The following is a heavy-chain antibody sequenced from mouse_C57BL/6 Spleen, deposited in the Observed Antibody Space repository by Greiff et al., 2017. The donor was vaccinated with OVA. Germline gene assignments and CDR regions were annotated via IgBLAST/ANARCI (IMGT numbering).Heavy chain of an antibody. CDR2: IDPEDGET. J-gene: IGHJ2*01. D-gene: IGHD1-1*01. V-gene: IGHV14-2*01. CDR1: GFNIKDYY. Sequence: VQLKESGAELVKPGASVKLSCTASGFNIKDYYMHWVKQRTEQGLEWIGRIDPEDGETKYAPKFQGKATITADTSSNTAYLQLSSLTSEDTAVYYCASYYGSSYLHFDYWGQGTTLTVSS. CDR3: ASYYGSSYLHFDY.